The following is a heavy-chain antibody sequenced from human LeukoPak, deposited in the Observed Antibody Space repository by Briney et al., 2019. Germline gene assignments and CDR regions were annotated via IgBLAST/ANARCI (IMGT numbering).Heavy chain of an antibody. CDR1: GFTFSNYA. J-gene: IGHJ6*02. CDR3: AREAVSGSYYYYYYGMDV. V-gene: IGHV3-23*01. D-gene: IGHD1-26*01. Sequence: GGSLRLSCAASGFTFSNYAMSWVRQAPGKGLEWVSVISGSGGSTYYADSVKGRFTISRDNSKNTLYLQMNSLRAEDTAVHYCAREAVSGSYYYYYYGMDVWGQGTTVTVSS. CDR2: ISGSGGST.